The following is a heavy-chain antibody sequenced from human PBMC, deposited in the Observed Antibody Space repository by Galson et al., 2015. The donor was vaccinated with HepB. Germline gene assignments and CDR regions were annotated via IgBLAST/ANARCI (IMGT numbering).Heavy chain of an antibody. CDR2: FDPEDGET. V-gene: IGHV1-24*01. CDR3: ATGVSDNWNYDSVYYYYMDD. D-gene: IGHD1-7*01. Sequence: SVKVSCKVSGYTFTELSMHWVRQAPGKGLEWMGGFDPEDGETFYAQKFQGRVTMTEDTSTDTDYMELSSLRSEDTAVYYCATGVSDNWNYDSVYYYYMDDWGKGTTVTVFS. J-gene: IGHJ6*03. CDR1: GYTFTELS.